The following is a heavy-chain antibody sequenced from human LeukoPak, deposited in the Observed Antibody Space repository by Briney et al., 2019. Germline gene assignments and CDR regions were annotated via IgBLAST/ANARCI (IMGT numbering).Heavy chain of an antibody. Sequence: GGSLRLSCAASGFTFSDYYMSWIRQAPGKGLEWVSYISSSGSTIYYADSVKGRFTISRDNSKNTLYLQMNSLRAEDTAVYYCAPEDCSGGSCYSTNPFDYWGQGTLVTVSS. CDR3: APEDCSGGSCYSTNPFDY. D-gene: IGHD2-15*01. CDR1: GFTFSDYY. J-gene: IGHJ4*02. CDR2: ISSSGSTI. V-gene: IGHV3-11*04.